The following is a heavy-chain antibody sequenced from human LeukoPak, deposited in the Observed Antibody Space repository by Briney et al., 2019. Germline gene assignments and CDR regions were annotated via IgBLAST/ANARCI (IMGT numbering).Heavy chain of an antibody. V-gene: IGHV4-59*08. J-gene: IGHJ3*02. Sequence: SETLSLTCTVSGCSISSYYWSWIRQSPGKGLEYIGYIYYSGSTNYNPSLKSRVTISVDTSKNQVSLKLSSVTAADTAVYYCASYGGSTGDAFDIWGQGTMVTVSS. D-gene: IGHD4-17*01. CDR1: GCSISSYY. CDR3: ASYGGSTGDAFDI. CDR2: IYYSGST.